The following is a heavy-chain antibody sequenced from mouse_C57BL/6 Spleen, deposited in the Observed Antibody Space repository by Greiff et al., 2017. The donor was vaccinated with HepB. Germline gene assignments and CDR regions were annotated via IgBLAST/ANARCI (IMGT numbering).Heavy chain of an antibody. CDR2: ISYSGST. D-gene: IGHD2-5*01. V-gene: IGHV3-1*01. CDR3: ARESNYEYFDV. J-gene: IGHJ1*03. Sequence: DVQLQESGPGMVKPSQSLSLPCTVTGYSITSGYDWHWIRHFPGNKLEWMGYISYSGSTNYNPSLKSRISITHDTSKNHFFLKLNSVTTEDTATYYCARESNYEYFDVWGTGTTVTVSS. CDR1: GYSITSGYD.